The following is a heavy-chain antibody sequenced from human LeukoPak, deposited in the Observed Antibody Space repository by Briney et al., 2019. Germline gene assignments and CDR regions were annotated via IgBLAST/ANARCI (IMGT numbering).Heavy chain of an antibody. V-gene: IGHV3-21*01. CDR3: ARDHVVSFGFMSRKYYMDV. J-gene: IGHJ6*03. Sequence: GGSLRLSCAASGFTFSSYSMNWVRQAPGKGLEWVSSISSSSSYIYYADSVKGRFTISRDNAKNSLYLQMNSLRAEDTAVYYCARDHVVSFGFMSRKYYMDVWGKGTTVTVSS. D-gene: IGHD3-10*01. CDR2: ISSSSSYI. CDR1: GFTFSSYS.